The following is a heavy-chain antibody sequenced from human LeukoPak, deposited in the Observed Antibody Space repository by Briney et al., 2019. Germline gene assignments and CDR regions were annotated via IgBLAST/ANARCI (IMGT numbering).Heavy chain of an antibody. CDR2: ISYDGSDI. D-gene: IGHD3-16*01. CDR1: GFTFSSYG. Sequence: GGSLRLSCAASGFTFSSYGMHRVRQAPGKGLEWVALISYDGSDIYYADSVKGRFTISRDNSKNTLYLQMNSLRDEDTAVYYCAKGLRGDLPTASDYWGQGTLVTVSP. V-gene: IGHV3-30*18. CDR3: AKGLRGDLPTASDY. J-gene: IGHJ4*02.